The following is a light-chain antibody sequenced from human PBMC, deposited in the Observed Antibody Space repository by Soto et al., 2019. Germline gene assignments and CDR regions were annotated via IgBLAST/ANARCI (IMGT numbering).Light chain of an antibody. J-gene: IGKJ1*01. CDR3: QQYNDSPT. CDR1: QSVSSN. V-gene: IGKV3D-15*02. Sequence: EIVMTQSPATLSLSPGERATLSCRASQSVSSNLAWYEQKPGQAPRLLIYGASTRAAGIPARFSGSGSGTDFTLTISSLQSEDFALYYCQQYNDSPTFGQGTNVEIK. CDR2: GAS.